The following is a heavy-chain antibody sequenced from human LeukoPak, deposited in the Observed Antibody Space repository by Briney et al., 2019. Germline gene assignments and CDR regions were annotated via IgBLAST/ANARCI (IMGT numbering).Heavy chain of an antibody. V-gene: IGHV4-4*07. D-gene: IGHD3-22*01. J-gene: IGHJ4*02. CDR3: ARESRTYDGSGYYHDS. CDR1: GGSISNYY. CDR2: IYTSGNI. Sequence: SETLSLTCTVSGGSISNYYWSWIRLPAGKGLEWIGRIYTSGNIDYNPSLKSRVTMSVDTSRNQFSLNLWSVTAADTAVFYCARESRTYDGSGYYHDSWGQGTLVTVSS.